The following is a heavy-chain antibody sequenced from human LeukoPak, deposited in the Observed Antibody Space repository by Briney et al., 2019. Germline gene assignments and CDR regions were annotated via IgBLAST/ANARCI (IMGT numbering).Heavy chain of an antibody. V-gene: IGHV3-21*01. CDR2: ISSSSSYI. J-gene: IGHJ4*02. CDR1: GFTFSSYS. CDR3: ARDGEYGEGPDPTYNFDY. Sequence: PGGSLRLSCAASGFTFSSYSMNWVRQAPGKGLEWVSSISSSSSYIYYADSVKGRFTISRDNSKNTLYLQMNSLRAEDTAVYYCARDGEYGEGPDPTYNFDYWGQGTLVTVSS. D-gene: IGHD4-17*01.